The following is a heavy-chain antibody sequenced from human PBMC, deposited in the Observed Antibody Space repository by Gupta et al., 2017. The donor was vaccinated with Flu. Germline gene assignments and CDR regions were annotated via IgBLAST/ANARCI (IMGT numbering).Heavy chain of an antibody. CDR2: IFYNGDT. V-gene: IGHV4-31*03. J-gene: IGHJ4*02. Sequence: QVHLQESGPGLVKPSQTLSLTCPVSGASISDGRFYWTWIRQRPGKGLEWIGYIFYNGDTDYNPSLKTRVTISVDTSKDQFSLRLSSVIAADTAVYFCARDFGRYGVDYWGQGTLVTVSS. CDR1: GASISDGRFY. D-gene: IGHD4-17*01. CDR3: ARDFGRYGVDY.